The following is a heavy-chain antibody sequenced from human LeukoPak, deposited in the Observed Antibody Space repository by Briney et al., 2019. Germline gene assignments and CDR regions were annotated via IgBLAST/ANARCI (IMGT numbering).Heavy chain of an antibody. CDR2: INPSGGST. D-gene: IGHD1-26*01. J-gene: IGHJ4*02. CDR1: GYTFTNYY. CDR3: ARGLGSTGKFDY. V-gene: IGHV1-46*01. Sequence: ASATVSCNASGYTFTNYYMHWVRQAPGQGLDWMGLINPSGGSTYYAQKFQGRVTMTRDTSTSTVYLEVSSLRSEDTAVYYCARGLGSTGKFDYWGQGTLVTVSS.